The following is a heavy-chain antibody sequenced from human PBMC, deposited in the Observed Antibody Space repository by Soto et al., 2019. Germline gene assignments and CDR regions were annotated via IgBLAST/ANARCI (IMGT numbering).Heavy chain of an antibody. Sequence: SETLSLTCTVSGGSIRSYSWSWIRQPPGKGLEWIGYIYYGGNTNYNPSLKSRVTRSVDTSKNQFSLKLRSATAADTAVYYCARYSGYIDYWGQGTLVTVSS. D-gene: IGHD3-22*01. CDR1: GGSIRSYS. CDR3: ARYSGYIDY. CDR2: IYYGGNT. J-gene: IGHJ4*02. V-gene: IGHV4-59*01.